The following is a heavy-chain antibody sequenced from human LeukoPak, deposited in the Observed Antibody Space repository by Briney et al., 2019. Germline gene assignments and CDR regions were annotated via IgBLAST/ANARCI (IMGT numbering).Heavy chain of an antibody. CDR3: ATVDSSGYYLSYFDY. J-gene: IGHJ4*02. V-gene: IGHV4-59*01. D-gene: IGHD3-22*01. Sequence: SETLSLTCTVSGASISSFYRSWIRQTPGKGLEWIGYIYYSGSTNYNPSLKSRVTISVDTSKNQFSLKLSSVTAADTAVYYCATVDSSGYYLSYFDYWGQGTLVTVSS. CDR1: GASISSFY. CDR2: IYYSGST.